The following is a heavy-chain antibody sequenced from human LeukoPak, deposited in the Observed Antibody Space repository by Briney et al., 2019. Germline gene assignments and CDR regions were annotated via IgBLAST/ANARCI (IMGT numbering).Heavy chain of an antibody. D-gene: IGHD5-18*01. V-gene: IGHV4-39*01. CDR1: GGSISSSSYY. Sequence: PSETLSLTCTVSGGSISSSSYYWGWIRQPPGKGLEWIGSIYYSGSTYYNPSLKSRVTISVDTSKNQFSLKLSSVIAADTAVYYWARLKRKQLWLGFDSWAKETLATASS. CDR2: IYYSGST. J-gene: IGHJ4*02. CDR3: ARLKRKQLWLGFDS.